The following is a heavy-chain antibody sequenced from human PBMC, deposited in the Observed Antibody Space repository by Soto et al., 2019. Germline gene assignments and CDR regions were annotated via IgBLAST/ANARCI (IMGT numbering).Heavy chain of an antibody. CDR3: VKAMYNWNDGVVDY. D-gene: IGHD1-1*01. V-gene: IGHV3-30*18. CDR2: ISYAGINT. J-gene: IGHJ4*02. CDR1: GFTFSSYG. Sequence: QVQLVESGGGVVQPGRSLRLSCAASGFTFSSYGMHWVRQAPCKGLEWVAIISYAGINTYYANSVKGRFTMSRDNSKNPLDLQMNHLRADDTAVYYCVKAMYNWNDGVVDYWGQGTLVTVSS.